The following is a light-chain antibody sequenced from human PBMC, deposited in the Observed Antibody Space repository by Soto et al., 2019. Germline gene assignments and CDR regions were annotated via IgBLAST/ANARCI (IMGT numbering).Light chain of an antibody. Sequence: ENVFTHAPGTLYLSHVRRDTLPCRHIQSVSSIYFAWYQQKRGQAPRLLIYGVSSRATGIPDRFSGSGSGSEFSLTISGLEPEDFAVYFCQHFGSSPPVIFGQGTRLEIK. V-gene: IGKV3-20*01. CDR2: GVS. J-gene: IGKJ5*01. CDR3: QHFGSSPPVI. CDR1: QSVSSIY.